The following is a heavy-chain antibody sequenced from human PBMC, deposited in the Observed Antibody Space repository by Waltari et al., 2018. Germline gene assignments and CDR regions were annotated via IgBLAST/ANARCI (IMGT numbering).Heavy chain of an antibody. CDR1: GGSISSSAYY. V-gene: IGHV4-39*01. CDR2: INYSGNT. D-gene: IGHD2-2*01. J-gene: IGHJ4*02. CDR3: ARLDIVVVPAASFDF. Sequence: QLQLQESGPGLVKPSETLSLTCPVSGGSISSSAYYWGWIRQPPGKGLEWIGSINYSGNTHYNPSLKSRVTMSVDTSKNQFYLKLSSVTAADTAVYYCARLDIVVVPAASFDFWGQGTLVTVSS.